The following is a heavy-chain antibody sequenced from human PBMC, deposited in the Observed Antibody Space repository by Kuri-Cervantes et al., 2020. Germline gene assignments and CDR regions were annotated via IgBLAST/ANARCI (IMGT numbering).Heavy chain of an antibody. CDR1: GFTVSSTY. Sequence: GESLKISCAASGFTVSSTYMSWVRQAPGKGLESISLIYSGAGTYFADSVKGRFSISRDNAKNSLYLQMNSLRAEDTAVYYCARGDRDYYDYVWGSYRVHQTWGDHWGQGTLVTVSS. CDR2: IYSGAGT. D-gene: IGHD3-16*02. J-gene: IGHJ4*02. CDR3: ARGDRDYYDYVWGSYRVHQTWGDH. V-gene: IGHV3-53*01.